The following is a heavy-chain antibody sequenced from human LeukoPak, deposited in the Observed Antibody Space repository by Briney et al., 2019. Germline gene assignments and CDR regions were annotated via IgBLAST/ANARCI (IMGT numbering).Heavy chain of an antibody. CDR3: ARSDSSSWAFDY. D-gene: IGHD6-13*01. CDR1: GFTFSSYW. V-gene: IGHV3-7*01. CDR2: IKQDGSEK. J-gene: IGHJ4*02. Sequence: PGGSLRLSCAASGFTFSSYWMSWVRHAPGKGLEWVANIKQDGSEKYYVDSVKGRFTISRDSAKNSLYLQMNSLRAEDTAVYYCARSDSSSWAFDYWGQGTLVTVSS.